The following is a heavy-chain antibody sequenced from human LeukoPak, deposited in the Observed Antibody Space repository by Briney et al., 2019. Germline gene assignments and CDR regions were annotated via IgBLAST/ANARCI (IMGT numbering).Heavy chain of an antibody. V-gene: IGHV1-69*04. CDR1: GGTFSSYA. CDR2: IIPILGIA. J-gene: IGHJ5*02. CDR3: ARGPLDYYDFWSGYATSNWFDP. D-gene: IGHD3-3*01. Sequence: GASVKVSCKASGGTFSSYAISWVRQAPGQGLEWMGRIIPILGIANYAQKFQGRVTITADKSTSTAYMELRSLRSDDTAVYYCARGPLDYYDFWSGYATSNWFDPWGQGTLVTVSS.